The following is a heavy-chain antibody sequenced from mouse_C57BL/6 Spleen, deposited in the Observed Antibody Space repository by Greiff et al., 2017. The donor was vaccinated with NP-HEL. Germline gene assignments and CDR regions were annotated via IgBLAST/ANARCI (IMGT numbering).Heavy chain of an antibody. D-gene: IGHD1-1*01. CDR3: AREVTTVVAPPY. CDR1: GYTFTGYW. J-gene: IGHJ2*01. V-gene: IGHV1-9*01. Sequence: QVQLKQSGAELMKPGASVKLSCKATGYTFTGYWIEWVKQRPGHGLAWIGEILPGSGSTNYTEKFKGKATFTADTSSNHAYMPISSLTNEASAIYYCAREVTTVVAPPYWGQGTTLTVSS. CDR2: ILPGSGST.